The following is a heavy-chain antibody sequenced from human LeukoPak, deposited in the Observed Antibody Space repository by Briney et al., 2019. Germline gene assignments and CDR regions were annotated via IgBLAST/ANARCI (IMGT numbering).Heavy chain of an antibody. CDR3: ARENIVVVTAIRDAFDI. CDR2: ISSGSSTI. D-gene: IGHD2-21*02. CDR1: GFTFSSYS. Sequence: GGSLRLSCAASGFTFSSYSMNWARQAPGKGLEWVSYISSGSSTIYYADSVKGRFTISRDNAKNSLCLQMNSLRDEDTAEYYCARENIVVVTAIRDAFDIWRQGTMVTVSS. V-gene: IGHV3-48*02. J-gene: IGHJ3*02.